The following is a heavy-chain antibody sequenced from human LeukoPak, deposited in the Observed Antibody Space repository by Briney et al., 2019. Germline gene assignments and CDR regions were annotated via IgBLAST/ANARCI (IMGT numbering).Heavy chain of an antibody. Sequence: ASVKVSSKASGYTFTGYYMHWVRQAPGQGLEWMGRINPNTGGTDYAQEFQGRVTLTRDTSISTAYMELSRLTSDDTAVYYCARGYQAAFDIWGQGTMVTVSS. CDR3: ARGYQAAFDI. V-gene: IGHV1-2*06. D-gene: IGHD6-13*01. CDR1: GYTFTGYY. J-gene: IGHJ3*02. CDR2: INPNTGGT.